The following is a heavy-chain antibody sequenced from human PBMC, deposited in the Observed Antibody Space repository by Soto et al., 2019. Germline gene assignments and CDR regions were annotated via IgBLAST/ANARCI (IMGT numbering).Heavy chain of an antibody. V-gene: IGHV1-69*01. CDR3: ARLHSHGTYGMDV. Sequence: QMHLVQSGAEVKKPGSSVKVSCKASGGSFTYTLSWVRQAPGQGLEWMGGIIPIFGTTNYAQKFQDRVTITADEPTKTAYMELNTLTSEDTAVYYCARLHSHGTYGMDVWGQGTTVTVSS. CDR1: GGSFTYT. J-gene: IGHJ6*02. D-gene: IGHD5-18*01. CDR2: IIPIFGTT.